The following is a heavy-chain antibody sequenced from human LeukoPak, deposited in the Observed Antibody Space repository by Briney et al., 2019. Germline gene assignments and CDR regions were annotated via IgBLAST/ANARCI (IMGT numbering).Heavy chain of an antibody. Sequence: GGCLRLSCAASGFTFSSYGMHWVRQAPGKGLECVAFIRYDGSNKYYADSVKGRFTISRDNSKNTLYLQMNSLRAEDTAVYYCAKDSKTYSGSYGVDYWGQGTLVTVSS. CDR3: AKDSKTYSGSYGVDY. CDR1: GFTFSSYG. J-gene: IGHJ4*02. D-gene: IGHD1-26*01. V-gene: IGHV3-30*02. CDR2: IRYDGSNK.